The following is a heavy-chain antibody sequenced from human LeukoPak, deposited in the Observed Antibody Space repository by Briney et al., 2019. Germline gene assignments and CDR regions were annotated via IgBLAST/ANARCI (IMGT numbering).Heavy chain of an antibody. CDR2: ISGSSSTI. CDR3: ARDHSSGWADFDY. V-gene: IGHV3-48*02. D-gene: IGHD6-19*01. Sequence: GGSLRLSCAASGFSFTNYAMHWVRQAPGKGLEWISYISGSSSTIYYADSVEGRFTISRDNAKNSLYLQMNSLRDEDTAVYYCARDHSSGWADFDYWGQGTLVTVSS. J-gene: IGHJ4*02. CDR1: GFSFTNYA.